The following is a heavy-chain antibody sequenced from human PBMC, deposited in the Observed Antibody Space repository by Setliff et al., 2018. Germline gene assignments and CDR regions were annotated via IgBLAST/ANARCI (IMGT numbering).Heavy chain of an antibody. D-gene: IGHD2-15*01. Sequence: PSETLSLTCTVSVGSIRSPGYYWNWIRQPAGKGLEWIGRIFTTGDTSYNPSLQSRVTISLDKSKSQFSLKLSSVTAADTAVYYCARVPRFTDMRNAFDIWGQGTMVTVSS. CDR3: ARVPRFTDMRNAFDI. V-gene: IGHV4-61*02. CDR2: IFTTGDT. J-gene: IGHJ3*02. CDR1: VGSIRSPGYY.